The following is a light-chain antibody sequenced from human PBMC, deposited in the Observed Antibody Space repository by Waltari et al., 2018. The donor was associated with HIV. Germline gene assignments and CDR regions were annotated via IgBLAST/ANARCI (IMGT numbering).Light chain of an antibody. CDR1: SSDVGGYNY. V-gene: IGLV2-8*01. J-gene: IGLJ2*01. CDR2: EVS. Sequence: QSALTQPPSASGSPGQSVTISCTGTSSDVGGYNYVSWYQQHPGKAPKLMIYEVSKRPSGVPERFSGSKSGNTASLTVSGLQAEEEADYYCSSYGGSNNHVVFGGGTKLTVL. CDR3: SSYGGSNNHVV.